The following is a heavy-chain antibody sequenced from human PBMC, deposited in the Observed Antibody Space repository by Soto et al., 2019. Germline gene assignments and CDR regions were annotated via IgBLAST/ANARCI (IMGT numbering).Heavy chain of an antibody. CDR3: AKGGLITTSPYDFGY. CDR1: GFTFNNYA. J-gene: IGHJ4*02. CDR2: ISGNGGST. D-gene: IGHD3-16*01. V-gene: IGHV3-23*01. Sequence: DVQLLESGGGLVQPGGSLRLSCAASGFTFNNYAMNWVRQAPGTGLEWVSTISGNGGSTYYEDSVKGRSTISRDNSKNTLLLQMNSLRAEDTALYYCAKGGLITTSPYDFGYWGQGTLVTVSS.